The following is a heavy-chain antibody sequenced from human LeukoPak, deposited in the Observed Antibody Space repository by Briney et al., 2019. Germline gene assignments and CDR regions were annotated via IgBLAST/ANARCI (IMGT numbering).Heavy chain of an antibody. CDR3: ARGGYSSSWFHYFDY. V-gene: IGHV4-39*07. J-gene: IGHJ4*02. CDR2: IYYSGST. CDR1: GGSISSSSYY. Sequence: SETLSLTCTVSGGSISSSSYYWGWIRQPPGKGLEWIGSIYYSGSTYHNPSLKSRVTISVDTSKNQFSLKLSSVTAPDTAVYYCARGGYSSSWFHYFDYWGQGTLVTVSS. D-gene: IGHD6-13*01.